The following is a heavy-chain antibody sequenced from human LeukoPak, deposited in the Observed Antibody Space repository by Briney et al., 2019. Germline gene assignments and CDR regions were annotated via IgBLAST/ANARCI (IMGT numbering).Heavy chain of an antibody. D-gene: IGHD3-22*01. CDR1: GGSINSSSYY. V-gene: IGHV4-39*07. CDR3: ARYHSGLLPQDPYYFDY. Sequence: SETLSLTCTVSGGSINSSSYYWGWIRQPPGEALEWIGSIYHSGYTYYNPSLKSRVTISVDTSKNQFSLKLSSVTAADTAVYYCARYHSGLLPQDPYYFDYWGQGTLVTVSS. CDR2: IYHSGYT. J-gene: IGHJ4*02.